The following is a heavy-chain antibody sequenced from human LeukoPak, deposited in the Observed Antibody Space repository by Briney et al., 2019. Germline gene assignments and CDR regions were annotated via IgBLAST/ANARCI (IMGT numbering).Heavy chain of an antibody. CDR1: GGSISTYY. J-gene: IGHJ4*02. CDR3: ARDGYSGSDAL. V-gene: IGHV4-59*01. Sequence: PSETLSLTCTVSGGSISTYYWSWIRQPPGKRLEWIGYIYHSGSTNYNPSLKSRVTISVDTSQNQFYLKLSSVTAADTAVYYCARDGYSGSDALWGQGTLVTVSS. CDR2: IYHSGST. D-gene: IGHD5-12*01.